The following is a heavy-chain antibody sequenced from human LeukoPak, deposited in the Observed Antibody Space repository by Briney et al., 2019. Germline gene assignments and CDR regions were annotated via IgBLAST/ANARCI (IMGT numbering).Heavy chain of an antibody. CDR3: ARKRVVGAPNFDY. Sequence: SETLSLTCTVSGVSISSYYWTWVRQPPGKGLEWLGDIYYSRSINSKPSLKSRVTISLDTSKSQFSLRLTSVTVADTAVYYCARKRVVGAPNFDYWGQGTLLTVFS. J-gene: IGHJ4*02. CDR1: GVSISSYY. D-gene: IGHD1-26*01. V-gene: IGHV4-59*01. CDR2: IYYSRSI.